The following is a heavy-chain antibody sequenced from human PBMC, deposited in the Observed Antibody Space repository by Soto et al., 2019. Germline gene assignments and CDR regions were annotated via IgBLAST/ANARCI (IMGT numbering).Heavy chain of an antibody. J-gene: IGHJ6*02. CDR3: ARNWNAYGMDV. CDR2: IYSGGST. CDR1: GFTVSSNY. D-gene: IGHD1-1*01. V-gene: IGHV3-53*01. Sequence: GGSLRLSCAASGFTVSSNYMSWVRQAPGKGLEWVSVIYSGGSTYYADSVKGRFTISRDNSKNTLYLQMNSLRAEDTAVYYCARNWNAYGMDVCGQGTTVTVSS.